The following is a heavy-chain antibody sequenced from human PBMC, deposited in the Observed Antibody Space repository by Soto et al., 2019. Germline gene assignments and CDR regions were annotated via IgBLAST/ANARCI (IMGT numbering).Heavy chain of an antibody. CDR1: GGTFSSYT. CDR3: ARDRGGCSSTSCLGWFDP. Sequence: SVKVSCKASGGTFSSYTISWVRQAPGQGLEWMGRIIPILGIANYAQKFQGRVTITADKSTSTAYMELSSLRSEDTAVYYCARDRGGCSSTSCLGWFDPWGQGTLVTVSS. CDR2: IIPILGIA. D-gene: IGHD2-2*01. J-gene: IGHJ5*02. V-gene: IGHV1-69*04.